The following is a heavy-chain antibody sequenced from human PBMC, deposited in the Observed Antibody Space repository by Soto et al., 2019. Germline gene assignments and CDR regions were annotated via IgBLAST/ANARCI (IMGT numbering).Heavy chain of an antibody. V-gene: IGHV3-66*01. D-gene: IGHD5-18*01. CDR1: GFTVSSNY. CDR3: AREGRGYSYGYLDY. CDR2: IYSGGST. J-gene: IGHJ4*02. Sequence: EVQLVESGGGLVQPGGSLRLSCAASGFTVSSNYMSWVSQAPGKGLEWVSVIYSGGSTYYADSVKGRFTISRDNSKNTLYLQMNSLRAEDTAVYYCAREGRGYSYGYLDYWGQGTLVTVSS.